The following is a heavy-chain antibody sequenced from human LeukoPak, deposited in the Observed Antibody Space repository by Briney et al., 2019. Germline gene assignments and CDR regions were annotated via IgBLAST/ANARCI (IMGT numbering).Heavy chain of an antibody. D-gene: IGHD3-22*01. Sequence: ASVKVSCKASGYTFTGYYMHWVRQAPGQGLKWMGWINPNSGGTNYAQKFQGWVTMTRDTSISTAYMALSRLRSDDTAVYYCARGPYYYDSSGYYAFWGQGTLVTVSS. CDR3: ARGPYYYDSSGYYAF. J-gene: IGHJ4*02. V-gene: IGHV1-2*04. CDR1: GYTFTGYY. CDR2: INPNSGGT.